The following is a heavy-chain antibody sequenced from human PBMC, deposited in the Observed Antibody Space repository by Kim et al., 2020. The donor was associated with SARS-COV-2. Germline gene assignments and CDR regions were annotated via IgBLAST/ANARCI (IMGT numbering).Heavy chain of an antibody. J-gene: IGHJ5*02. V-gene: IGHV4-31*02. D-gene: IGHD6-13*01. CDR3: AREIVAAHNWFDP. Sequence: YNPSLKSRVTISVDTSKNQFSLKLSSVTAADTAVYYCAREIVAAHNWFDPWGQGTLVTVSS.